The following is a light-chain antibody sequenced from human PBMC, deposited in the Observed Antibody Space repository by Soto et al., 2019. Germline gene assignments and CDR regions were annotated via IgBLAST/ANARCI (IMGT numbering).Light chain of an antibody. J-gene: IGKJ5*01. CDR1: QDIDKN. CDR2: DAS. CDR3: HSYDLLRFT. Sequence: DLQIKQCPYSLSASVGYRVTITCQASQDIDKNLIWYQQKPANAPKLLIYDASDLETGVPSRVSGSASGTGLTFTISCLQPQDGKAYDFHSYDLLRFTFSRGTRLEIK. V-gene: IGKV1-33*01.